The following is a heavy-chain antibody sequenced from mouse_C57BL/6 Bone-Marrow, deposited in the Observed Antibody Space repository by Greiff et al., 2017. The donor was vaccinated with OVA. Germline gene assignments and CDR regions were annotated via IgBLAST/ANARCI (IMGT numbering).Heavy chain of an antibody. CDR1: EYEFPSHD. J-gene: IGHJ2*01. V-gene: IGHV5-2*03. CDR3: ASDYDGGGVDY. CDR2: INSDGGST. D-gene: IGHD2-4*01. Sequence: EVKLVESGGGLVQPGESLQLSCESNEYEFPSHDMSWVRKTPEKRLELVAAINSDGGSTYYPDTMERRFIISRDNTKKTLYLQMSSLRSEDTALYYCASDYDGGGVDYWGQGTTLTVSS.